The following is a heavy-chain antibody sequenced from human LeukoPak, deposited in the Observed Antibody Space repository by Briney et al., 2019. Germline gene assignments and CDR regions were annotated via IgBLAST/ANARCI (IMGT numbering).Heavy chain of an antibody. CDR3: AREPVVVVAAKSGMDV. J-gene: IGHJ6*02. Sequence: ASVKVSCKASGYTFTSYGISWVRQAPGQGLEWMGWISAYNGNTNYAQKLQGRVTMTTDTSTSTAYMELRSLRSDDTAVYYCAREPVVVVAAKSGMDVWGQGTTVTVSS. CDR2: ISAYNGNT. CDR1: GYTFTSYG. V-gene: IGHV1-18*01. D-gene: IGHD2-15*01.